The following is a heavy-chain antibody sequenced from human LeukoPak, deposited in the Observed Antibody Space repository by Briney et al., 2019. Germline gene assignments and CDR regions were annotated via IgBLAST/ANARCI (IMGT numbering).Heavy chain of an antibody. D-gene: IGHD1-26*01. J-gene: IGHJ4*02. CDR3: ARHSGSYFY. CDR2: INYSGST. Sequence: PSETLSLTCTVSGGSTSSSSYYWGWIRQPPGKGLEWIGSINYSGSTDYNESLKSRVTISVLTSKNQFSLQLSSVTAADTAVYYCARHSGSYFYWGQGTLVTVSS. CDR1: GGSTSSSSYY. V-gene: IGHV4-39*01.